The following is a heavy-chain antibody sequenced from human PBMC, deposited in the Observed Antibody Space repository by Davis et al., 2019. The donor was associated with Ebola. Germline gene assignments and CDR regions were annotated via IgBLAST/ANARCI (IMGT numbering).Heavy chain of an antibody. D-gene: IGHD1-26*01. Sequence: PGGSLRLSCAASGFTFSSYEMNWVRQAPGKGLEWVSYISSSGSTIYYADSVKGRFTISRDNAKNSLYLQTNSLRAEDTAVYYCARVWGYYGMDVWGQGTTVTVSS. CDR1: GFTFSSYE. CDR3: ARVWGYYGMDV. CDR2: ISSSGSTI. J-gene: IGHJ6*02. V-gene: IGHV3-48*03.